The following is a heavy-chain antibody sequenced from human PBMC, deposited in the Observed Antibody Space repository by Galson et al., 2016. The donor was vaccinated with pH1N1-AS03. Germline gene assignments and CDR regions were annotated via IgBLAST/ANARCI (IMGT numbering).Heavy chain of an antibody. CDR1: GFSVSSKY. Sequence: SLRLSCAVSGFSVSSKYMNWVRQAPGKGLEWISVIFTGGTTYYADSVRGRFTIPRDDSRNTLYLPMNSLSNEDTAVYYCARGITIFGLARPALDSWGQGTRVTVSS. D-gene: IGHD3-3*01. CDR2: IFTGGTT. CDR3: ARGITIFGLARPALDS. V-gene: IGHV3-53*05. J-gene: IGHJ4*02.